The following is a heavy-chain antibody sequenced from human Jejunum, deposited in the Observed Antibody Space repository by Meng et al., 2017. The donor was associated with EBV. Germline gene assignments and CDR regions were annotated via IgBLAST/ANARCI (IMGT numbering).Heavy chain of an antibody. CDR3: ASHLTMSGTRGFDY. V-gene: IGHV4/OR15-8*01. J-gene: IGHJ4*02. CDR2: ISQGGTT. D-gene: IGHD1-26*01. CDR1: SGSISSSNW. Sequence: QLQLQESGPGLVKPSXXXXXXCXVSSGSISSSNWWSWVRQPPGKGLEWIGEISQGGTTYYDPSLESRVTMFVDKVKNQLSLRVSSVTAADTAVYYCASHLTMSGTRGFDYWGPGTLGTVSS.